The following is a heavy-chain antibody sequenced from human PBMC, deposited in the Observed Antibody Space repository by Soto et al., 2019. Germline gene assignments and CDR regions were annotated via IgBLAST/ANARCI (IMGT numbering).Heavy chain of an antibody. CDR1: GGSFSGYQ. Sequence: QVQLQQWGAGLLKPSETLSLTCAVYGGSFSGYQWTWIRQTPGKGLEWIGEINDSGNINYNPSLKSRVAILVDAAKRQISLKVGSVTAADSAVYYCARGLILWFGELSRRGGYYYCMDVWGKGTTVTVSS. D-gene: IGHD3-10*01. CDR2: INDSGNI. J-gene: IGHJ6*03. V-gene: IGHV4-34*01. CDR3: ARGLILWFGELSRRGGYYYCMDV.